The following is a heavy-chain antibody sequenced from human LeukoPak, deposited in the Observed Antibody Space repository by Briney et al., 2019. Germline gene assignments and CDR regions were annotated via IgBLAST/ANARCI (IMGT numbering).Heavy chain of an antibody. V-gene: IGHV3-21*01. D-gene: IGHD6-13*01. CDR3: ARDQAAAAGTSSGY. CDR1: GFTFSSYG. J-gene: IGHJ4*02. Sequence: GGSLRLSCAASGFTFSSYGMNWVRQAPGKGLEWVSSISSSSSYIYYADSVKGRFTISRDNAKNSLYLQMNSLRAEDTAVYYCARDQAAAAGTSSGYWGQGTLVTVSS. CDR2: ISSSSSYI.